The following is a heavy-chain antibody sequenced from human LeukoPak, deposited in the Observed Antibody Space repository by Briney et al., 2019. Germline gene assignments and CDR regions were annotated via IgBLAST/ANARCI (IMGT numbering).Heavy chain of an antibody. Sequence: GSLRLSCAASGFTFSSYEMNWVRQAPGKGLEWVSYISSSGSTIYYADSVKGRFTISRDNAKNSLYLQMNSLRAEDTAVYYCARAYGSRGYDYWGQGTLVTVSS. D-gene: IGHD3-10*01. CDR2: ISSSGSTI. V-gene: IGHV3-48*03. J-gene: IGHJ4*02. CDR1: GFTFSSYE. CDR3: ARAYGSRGYDY.